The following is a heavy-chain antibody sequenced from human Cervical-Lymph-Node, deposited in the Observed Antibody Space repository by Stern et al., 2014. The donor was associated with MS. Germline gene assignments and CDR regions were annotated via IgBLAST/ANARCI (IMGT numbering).Heavy chain of an antibody. J-gene: IGHJ3*02. CDR3: ATKGRSIVNAFHI. CDR2: INWSGRST. CDR1: GFEFDAYG. Sequence: VQLVESGGGVVRPGGSLRLSCAGSGFEFDAYGVSWVRQAPGKGLAWLSSINWSGRSTGYADSVKGRFTISRDNTKNSLYLQMNSLRGEDTALYYCATKGRSIVNAFHIWGQGTMVIVSS. V-gene: IGHV3-20*04. D-gene: IGHD2-15*01.